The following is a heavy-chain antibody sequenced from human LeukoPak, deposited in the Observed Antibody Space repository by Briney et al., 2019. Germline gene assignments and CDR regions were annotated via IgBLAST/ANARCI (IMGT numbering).Heavy chain of an antibody. J-gene: IGHJ5*02. D-gene: IGHD6-25*01. CDR2: IYYSGST. Sequence: SQTLSLTCTVSGGSISSGGYYWSWIRQHPGKGLEWIGYIYYSGSTYYNPSLKSRVTISVDTSKNQFSLKLSSVTAADTAVYYCARGHRAVRRLTWFDPWGQGTLVTVSS. V-gene: IGHV4-31*03. CDR3: ARGHRAVRRLTWFDP. CDR1: GGSISSGGYY.